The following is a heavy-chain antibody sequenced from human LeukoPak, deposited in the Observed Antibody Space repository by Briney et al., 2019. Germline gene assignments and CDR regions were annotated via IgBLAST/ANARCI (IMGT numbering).Heavy chain of an antibody. V-gene: IGHV4-34*09. CDR3: ARDPEGYYYDSIGFDP. J-gene: IGHJ5*02. CDR1: GGSFSGYY. CDR2: INPSGRI. Sequence: SETLSLTCAVYGGSFSGYYWTWIRQAPGKGLEWIGEINPSGRISYNPSLKSRVTISVDTSKNQFSLKLSSVTAADTAVYYCARDPEGYYYDSIGFDPWGQGTLVTVSS. D-gene: IGHD3-22*01.